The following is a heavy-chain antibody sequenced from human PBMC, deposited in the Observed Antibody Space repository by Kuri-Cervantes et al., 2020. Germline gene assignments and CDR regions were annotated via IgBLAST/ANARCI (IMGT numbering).Heavy chain of an antibody. Sequence: ASVKVSCKASGYTFTNHYIHWVRQAPGQGLEWMGIINPSGGSTSYAQKFQGRVTMTRDTSTSTVYMELSSLRSEDTAVYYCARDPARDPIAAAPEYYFDYWGQGTLVTVSS. V-gene: IGHV1-46*01. D-gene: IGHD6-13*01. CDR2: INPSGGST. J-gene: IGHJ4*02. CDR3: ARDPARDPIAAAPEYYFDY. CDR1: GYTFTNHY.